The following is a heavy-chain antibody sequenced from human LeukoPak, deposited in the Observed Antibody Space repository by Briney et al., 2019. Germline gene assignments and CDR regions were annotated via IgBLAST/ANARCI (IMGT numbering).Heavy chain of an antibody. J-gene: IGHJ4*02. CDR2: IYYSGST. V-gene: IGHV4-59*12. Sequence: SETLSLTCTVSGGSISSYYWSWIWQPPGKGLEWIGYIYYSGSTNYNPSLKSRVTISVDTSKNQFSLKLSSVTAADTAVYYCARDYGWELLPPYYFDYWGQGTLVTVSS. D-gene: IGHD1-26*01. CDR1: GGSISSYY. CDR3: ARDYGWELLPPYYFDY.